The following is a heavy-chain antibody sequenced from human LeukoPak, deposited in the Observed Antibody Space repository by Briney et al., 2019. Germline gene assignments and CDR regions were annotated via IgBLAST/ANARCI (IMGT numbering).Heavy chain of an antibody. D-gene: IGHD6-25*01. CDR2: ISYDGSNK. Sequence: GGSLRLFCAASGFTFSSYGMHWVRQAPGKGLEWVAVISYDGSNKYYADSVKGRFTISRDNSKNTLYLQMNSLRAEDTAVYYCAKDPKTRMGEQRLLYYFDYWGQGTLVTVSS. CDR3: AKDPKTRMGEQRLLYYFDY. J-gene: IGHJ4*02. CDR1: GFTFSSYG. V-gene: IGHV3-30*18.